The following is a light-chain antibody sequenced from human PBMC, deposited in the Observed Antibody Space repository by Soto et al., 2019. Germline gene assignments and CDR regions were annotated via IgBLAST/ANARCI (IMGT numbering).Light chain of an antibody. CDR3: QQHGTSIT. Sequence: VVMTQSPRTLSSSAGERATLSCRASQNINNNYVGWYQQKPGQAPILLIYGASARATGVPDRFSGSASRKDFTIIINRLDLEYFTVYYCQQHGTSITFGGGTKLESK. CDR2: GAS. J-gene: IGKJ4*01. CDR1: QNINNNY. V-gene: IGKV3-20*01.